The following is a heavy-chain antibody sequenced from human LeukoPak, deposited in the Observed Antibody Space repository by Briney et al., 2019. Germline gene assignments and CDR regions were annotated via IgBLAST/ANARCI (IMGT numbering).Heavy chain of an antibody. J-gene: IGHJ4*02. Sequence: GASVKVSCKASVYTFTGYYMHWVRQAPGQGLEWMGRINPNSGGTNYAQKFQGRVTMTRDTSISTAYMELSRLRSDDTAVYYCARGRVNSGWFPGDYWGQGTLVTVSS. CDR2: INPNSGGT. V-gene: IGHV1-2*06. CDR3: ARGRVNSGWFPGDY. CDR1: VYTFTGYY. D-gene: IGHD6-19*01.